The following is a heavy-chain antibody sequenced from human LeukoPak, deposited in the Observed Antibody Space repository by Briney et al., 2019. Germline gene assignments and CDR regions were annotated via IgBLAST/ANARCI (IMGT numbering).Heavy chain of an antibody. Sequence: GGSLRLSCTASGFTFSNAWMSWVRQAPGKGLEWVGRITKKIDGGTTTYAAPVRGRFTISRDDSKDTLYLQMNSLKTDDTAMYYCTRGPGPFDYWGQGTLVTVSS. CDR1: GFTFSNAW. D-gene: IGHD1-14*01. J-gene: IGHJ4*02. V-gene: IGHV3-15*01. CDR3: TRGPGPFDY. CDR2: ITKKIDGGTT.